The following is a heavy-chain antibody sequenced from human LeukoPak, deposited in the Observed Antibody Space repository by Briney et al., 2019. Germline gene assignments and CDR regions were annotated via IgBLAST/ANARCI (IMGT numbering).Heavy chain of an antibody. J-gene: IGHJ4*02. CDR2: FFPIFGAA. D-gene: IGHD4-17*01. CDR3: ASNYGAEGGYFDY. V-gene: IGHV1-69*06. Sequence: ASVKVSCKVSGGAFSTYALSWVRQAPGQGLEWMGGFFPIFGAANYAQKFQVRVTITADKSTSTAYMELSSLRSEDTAVYYCASNYGAEGGYFDYWGQGPLVTVSS. CDR1: GGAFSTYA.